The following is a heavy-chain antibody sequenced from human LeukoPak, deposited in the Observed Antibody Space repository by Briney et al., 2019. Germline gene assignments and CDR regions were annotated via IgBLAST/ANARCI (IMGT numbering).Heavy chain of an antibody. CDR2: INHSGST. D-gene: IGHD6-13*01. J-gene: IGHJ5*02. Sequence: SETLSLTCTVSGGSISSSSYYWGWIRQPPGKGLEWIGEINHSGSTNYNPSLKSRVTISVDTSKNQFSLKLSSVTAADTAVYYCARGGRVSGSWYRKGYNWFDPWGQGTLVTVSS. V-gene: IGHV4-39*07. CDR1: GGSISSSSYY. CDR3: ARGGRVSGSWYRKGYNWFDP.